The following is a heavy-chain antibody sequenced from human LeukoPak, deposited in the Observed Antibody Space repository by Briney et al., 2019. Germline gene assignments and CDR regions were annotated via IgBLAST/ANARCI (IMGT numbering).Heavy chain of an antibody. Sequence: GASVKVSCKASRYTFTGYFMHWVRQAPGQGLEWMGWINPNTGGTNFAQKFQGRVTMTSDTSITTAYMEVSSLRSDDTAVYYCARGGSPIYYYYMDVWGKGTTVTISS. CDR3: ARGGSPIYYYYMDV. J-gene: IGHJ6*03. CDR1: RYTFTGYF. CDR2: INPNTGGT. D-gene: IGHD2-2*01. V-gene: IGHV1-2*02.